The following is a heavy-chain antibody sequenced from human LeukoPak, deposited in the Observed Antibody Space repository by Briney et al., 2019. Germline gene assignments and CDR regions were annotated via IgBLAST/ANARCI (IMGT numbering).Heavy chain of an antibody. V-gene: IGHV4-59*01. D-gene: IGHD1-26*01. CDR1: GGSISSYY. Sequence: PSETPSLTCTVSGGSISSYYWSWVRQPPGKGLEWIGYIYYSGSTNYNPSLKSRVTVSVDTSKNQFSLKLSSVTAADTAVYYCVRGGIVGTTARIPLFDYWGQGTLVTVSS. CDR3: VRGGIVGTTARIPLFDY. J-gene: IGHJ4*02. CDR2: IYYSGST.